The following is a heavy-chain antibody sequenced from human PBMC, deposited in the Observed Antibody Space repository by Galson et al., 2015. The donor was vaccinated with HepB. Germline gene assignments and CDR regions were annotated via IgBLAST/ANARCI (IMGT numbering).Heavy chain of an antibody. Sequence: PALVKPTQTLTLTCTFSGFSLSTSGVGVGWIRQPPGKALEWLALIYWNDDKRYSPCLKSRLTISKDTSKNQVVLTMDNLDPIDTAPYLCPHALLAERCGSGKCYHFHHWGQGSPVTVS. J-gene: IGHJ4*02. CDR1: GFSLSTSGVG. CDR3: PHALLAERCGSGKCYHFHH. V-gene: IGHV2-5*01. CDR2: IYWNDDK. D-gene: IGHD2-15*01.